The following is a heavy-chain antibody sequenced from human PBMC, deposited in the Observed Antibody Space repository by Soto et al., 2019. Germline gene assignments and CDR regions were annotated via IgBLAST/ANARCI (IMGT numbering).Heavy chain of an antibody. CDR2: MNPKSGNT. CDR3: VRVYGEIDY. Sequence: ASVKVSCKASGYTFPNYDINRVRQATGQGLEWMGWMNPKSGNTGYAQQFQGRVIMTRSTSISTAYMELSSLRSEDTAVYYCVRVYGEIDYWGPGTLVTVSS. D-gene: IGHD4-17*01. J-gene: IGHJ4*02. V-gene: IGHV1-8*02. CDR1: GYTFPNYD.